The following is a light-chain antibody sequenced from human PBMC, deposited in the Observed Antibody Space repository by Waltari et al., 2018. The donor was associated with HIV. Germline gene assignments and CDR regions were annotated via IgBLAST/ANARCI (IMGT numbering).Light chain of an antibody. V-gene: IGLV6-57*04. CDR3: QSYDSSIVV. CDR1: SSSIASNY. Sequence: NFMLTQPHPVSESPRKTLPISCTRSSSSIASNYVQWYQQRPGSAPTAVIYEDNQRPSGVPDRFSGSIDSSSNSASLTISGLKTEEEADYYCQSYDSSIVVFGGGTKLTGL. CDR2: EDN. J-gene: IGLJ2*01.